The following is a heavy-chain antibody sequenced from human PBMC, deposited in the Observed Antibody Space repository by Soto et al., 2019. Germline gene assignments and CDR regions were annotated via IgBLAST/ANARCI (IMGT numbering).Heavy chain of an antibody. CDR1: GFTFSSYA. V-gene: IGHV3-30*04. J-gene: IGHJ5*02. CDR3: AKDRGEDNWFDP. D-gene: IGHD3-10*01. CDR2: ISYDGSNK. Sequence: QVQLVESGGGVVQPGRSLRLSCAASGFTFSSYAMHWVRQAPGKGLEWVAVISYDGSNKYYADSVKGRFTISRDNSKNSLYLQMNSLRAEDTAVYYFAKDRGEDNWFDPWGQGTLVTVSS.